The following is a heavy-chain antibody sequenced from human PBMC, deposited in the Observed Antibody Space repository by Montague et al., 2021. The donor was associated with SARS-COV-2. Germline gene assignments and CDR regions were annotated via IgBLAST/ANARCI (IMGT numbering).Heavy chain of an antibody. J-gene: IGHJ6*01. Sequence: SETLSLTCTVSGGSISSSSYYWGWIRQPPGKGLEWIGSIYYSGSTYYXXXLKSRVTISVDTSKNQFSLKLSSVTAADTAVYYCARVGRQQLVRLSGMDVWGQGTPGTVS. CDR3: ARVGRQQLVRLSGMDV. D-gene: IGHD6-13*01. CDR2: IYYSGST. V-gene: IGHV4-39*07. CDR1: GGSISSSSYY.